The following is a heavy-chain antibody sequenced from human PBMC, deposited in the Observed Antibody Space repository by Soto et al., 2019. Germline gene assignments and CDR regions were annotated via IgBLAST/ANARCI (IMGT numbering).Heavy chain of an antibody. J-gene: IGHJ4*02. D-gene: IGHD4-17*01. CDR2: ISSSSTSI. CDR1: GFTFSSYK. Sequence: GGSLRLSCAASGFTFSSYKMNWVRQAPGKGLEWVSYISSSSTSIYYAHSVKGRFTVSRDNVKNSLYLQMNGLRDEDTAVYYCARRYGDYAGEDYLGPGTLVTVSS. CDR3: ARRYGDYAGEDY. V-gene: IGHV3-48*02.